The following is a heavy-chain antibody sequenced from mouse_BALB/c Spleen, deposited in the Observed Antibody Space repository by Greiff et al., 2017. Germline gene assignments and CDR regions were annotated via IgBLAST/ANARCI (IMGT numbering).Heavy chain of an antibody. J-gene: IGHJ2*01. Sequence: EVKLVESGGGLVQPGGSRKLSCAASGFTFSSFGMHWVRQAPEKGLEWVAYISSGSSTIYYADTVKGRFTISRDNPKNTLFLQMTSLRSEDTAMYYCARSDGYYNYFDYWGQGTTLTGSS. CDR1: GFTFSSFG. CDR3: ARSDGYYNYFDY. V-gene: IGHV5-17*02. CDR2: ISSGSSTI. D-gene: IGHD2-3*01.